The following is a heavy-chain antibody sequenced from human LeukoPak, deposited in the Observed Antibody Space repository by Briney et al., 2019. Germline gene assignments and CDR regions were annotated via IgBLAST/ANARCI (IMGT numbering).Heavy chain of an antibody. V-gene: IGHV3-21*01. Sequence: GGSLRLSCAGSGFTFSSYRMNRVRQAPGKGLEWVSSISSSSSYIYYADSVKGRFTISRDNAKNSLYLQMNSLRAEDTAVYYCASGQYDYVWGSYTTNWFDPWGQGTLVTVSS. CDR2: ISSSSSYI. CDR1: GFTFSSYR. D-gene: IGHD3-16*01. J-gene: IGHJ5*02. CDR3: ASGQYDYVWGSYTTNWFDP.